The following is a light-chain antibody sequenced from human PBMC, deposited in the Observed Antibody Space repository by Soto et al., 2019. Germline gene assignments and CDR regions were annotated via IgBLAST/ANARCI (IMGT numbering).Light chain of an antibody. V-gene: IGKV3-15*01. CDR2: GAS. J-gene: IGKJ4*01. CDR3: QHNNNWLT. Sequence: EMVMTQSPSTLSVSPGERTTLSCWASQSISSNLAWYQQKPGQAPRLLIYGASIMATGIPVRFSGSGSGTEFTLTISSLQSEDFAVYYCQHNNNWLTTGGGTKVEIK. CDR1: QSISSN.